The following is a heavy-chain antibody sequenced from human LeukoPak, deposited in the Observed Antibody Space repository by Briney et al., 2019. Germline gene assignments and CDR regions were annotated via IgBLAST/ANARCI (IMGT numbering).Heavy chain of an antibody. J-gene: IGHJ4*02. CDR2: INEEGSEN. D-gene: IGHD1-14*01. CDR3: ARAKLNLDC. CDR1: RFTFSGYW. Sequence: GGSLRLSCTASRFTFSGYWLSWVRQAPRKGLEWVAHINEEGSENYYVDSVKGRFTISRDNAKSSLYLQMNSLRAEDTAVYYCARAKLNLDCWGQGTLVTVSS. V-gene: IGHV3-7*01.